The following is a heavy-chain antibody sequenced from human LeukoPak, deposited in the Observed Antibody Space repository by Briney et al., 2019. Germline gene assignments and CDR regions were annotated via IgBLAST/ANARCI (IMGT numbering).Heavy chain of an antibody. V-gene: IGHV3-21*01. J-gene: IGHJ4*02. CDR3: ARDLYYYDSSGYLPFDY. CDR1: GFTFSSYW. D-gene: IGHD3-22*01. CDR2: ISSSSSYI. Sequence: GGSLRLSCAASGFTFSSYWMSWVRQAPGKGLEWVSSISSSSSYIYYADSVKGRFTISRDNAKNSLYLQMNSLRAEDTAVYYCARDLYYYDSSGYLPFDYWGQGTLVTVSS.